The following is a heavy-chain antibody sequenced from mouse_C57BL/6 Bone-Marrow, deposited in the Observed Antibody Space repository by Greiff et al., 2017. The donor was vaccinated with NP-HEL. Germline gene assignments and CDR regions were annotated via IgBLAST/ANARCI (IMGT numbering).Heavy chain of an antibody. V-gene: IGHV1-47*01. CDR3: ARGSYYGNYNYCDY. CDR1: GYTFTTYP. D-gene: IGHD2-1*01. CDR2: FHPYNDDT. Sequence: QVHVKQSGAELVKPGASVKMSCKASGYTFTTYPIEWMKQNHGKSLEWIGNFHPYNDDTKYNEKFKGKATLTVEKSSSTVYLELSRLTSDESAVYYGARGSYYGNYNYCDYWGQGTTLTVAS. J-gene: IGHJ2*01.